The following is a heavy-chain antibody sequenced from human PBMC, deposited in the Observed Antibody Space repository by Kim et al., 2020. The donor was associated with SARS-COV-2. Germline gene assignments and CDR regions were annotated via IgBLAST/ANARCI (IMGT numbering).Heavy chain of an antibody. J-gene: IGHJ4*02. V-gene: IGHV4-39*07. D-gene: IGHD3-10*01. Sequence: LTSRVTISVDTSKNQFSLKVNSVTAADTAVYYCARDVQTYFGSGWCYFDYWGQGTLVSVSS. CDR3: ARDVQTYFGSGWCYFDY.